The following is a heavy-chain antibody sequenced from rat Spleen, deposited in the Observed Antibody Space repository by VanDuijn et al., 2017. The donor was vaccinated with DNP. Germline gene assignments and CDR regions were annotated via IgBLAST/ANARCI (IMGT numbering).Heavy chain of an antibody. D-gene: IGHD1-11*01. CDR1: GFTFSDYF. V-gene: IGHV5-7*01. Sequence: EVQLVESGGGLVQPGRSMKLSCTASGFTFSDYFMAWVRQAPKKGLEWVATISYDGSSTWYRDSVKGRFTISRDNAKSTLYLQMDSLRSEDTATYYCARHEATEGIDFDYWGQGVMVTVSS. CDR2: ISYDGSST. J-gene: IGHJ2*01. CDR3: ARHEATEGIDFDY.